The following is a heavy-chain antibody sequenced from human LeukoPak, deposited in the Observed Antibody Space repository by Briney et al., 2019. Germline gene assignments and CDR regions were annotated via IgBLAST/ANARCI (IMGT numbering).Heavy chain of an antibody. J-gene: IGHJ4*02. CDR1: GFVFSSYG. Sequence: GGSLRLSCAASGFVFSSYGMHWVRQAPGKGMGWVAFIRYDGNKKYYADSVKGRFTISRDNSKNTLYLQMNSLRAEDTAVYYCARDSPTSISDFDYWGQGTLVTVSS. D-gene: IGHD2-2*02. CDR2: IRYDGNKK. CDR3: ARDSPTSISDFDY. V-gene: IGHV3-30*02.